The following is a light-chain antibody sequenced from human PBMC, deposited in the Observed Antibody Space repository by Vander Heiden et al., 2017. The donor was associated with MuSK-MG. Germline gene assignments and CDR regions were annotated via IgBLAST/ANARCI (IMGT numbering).Light chain of an antibody. CDR3: QSYDSSNQWV. Sequence: NFMLTQPHSVSESPGKTVTISCTRSSGSIASNYVQWYQQRPGSAPTTVSYEDNQRPSGVPDRFSGSIDSSSNSASLTISGLKTEDEADYYCQSYDSSNQWVFGGGTKLTV. CDR2: EDN. J-gene: IGLJ3*02. V-gene: IGLV6-57*03. CDR1: SGSIASNY.